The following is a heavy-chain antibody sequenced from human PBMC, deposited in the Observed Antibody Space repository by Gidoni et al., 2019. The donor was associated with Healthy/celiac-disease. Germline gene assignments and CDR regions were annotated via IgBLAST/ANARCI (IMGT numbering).Heavy chain of an antibody. J-gene: IGHJ4*02. CDR3: AKGIGGYCSGGRCHSRVCDY. CDR1: GFTFHNYA. Sequence: EVQLLESGGGLVQPGGSLRLSGAASGFTFHNYAMTWVRQAPGKGLEWISIITADGGDTYYADSGKGRFTISRDNSKHTLYLQMDSLRVEDTASYYCAKGIGGYCSGGRCHSRVCDYWGQGTLVTVSS. CDR2: ITADGGDT. D-gene: IGHD2-15*01. V-gene: IGHV3-23*01.